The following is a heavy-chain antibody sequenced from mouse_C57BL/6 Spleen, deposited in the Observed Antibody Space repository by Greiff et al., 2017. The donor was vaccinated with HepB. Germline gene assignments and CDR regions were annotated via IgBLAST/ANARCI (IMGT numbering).Heavy chain of an antibody. V-gene: IGHV1-52*01. D-gene: IGHD2-2*01. J-gene: IGHJ3*01. CDR3: ARGTMVTTEFAY. CDR1: GYTFTSYW. CDR2: IDPSDSET. Sequence: QVQLKQPGAELVRPGSSVKLSCKASGYTFTSYWMHWVKQRPIQGLEWIGNIDPSDSETHYNQKFKDKATLTVDKSSSTAYMQLSSLTSEDSAVYYCARGTMVTTEFAYWGQGTLVTVSA.